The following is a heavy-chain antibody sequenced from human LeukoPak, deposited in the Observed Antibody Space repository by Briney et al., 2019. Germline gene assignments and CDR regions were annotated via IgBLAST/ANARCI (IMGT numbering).Heavy chain of an antibody. D-gene: IGHD6-13*01. CDR2: IRYDGSNK. V-gene: IGHV3-30*02. CDR1: GFTFSSYG. J-gene: IGHJ4*02. CDR3: AKDSRIAAAGTIGHSYYFDY. Sequence: GGSLRLSCAASGFTFSSYGMHWVRQAPGKGLEWVAFIRYDGSNKYYADSVKGRFTISRDNSKNTLYLQMNSLRAEDTAVYYCAKDSRIAAAGTIGHSYYFDYXGQGTLVTVSS.